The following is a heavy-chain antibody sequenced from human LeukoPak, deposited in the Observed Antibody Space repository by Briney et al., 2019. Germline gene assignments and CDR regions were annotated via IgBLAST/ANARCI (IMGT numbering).Heavy chain of an antibody. V-gene: IGHV3-20*04. CDR3: ARDNSYGYDY. D-gene: IGHD5-18*01. Sequence: GGSLRLSCVACGFTFHDYGMSWVRQAPGQGLAGVAGINWYGGSTGYADSVKGRFTISRDNAKNSLYMQMNSLRAEDTALYYCARDNSYGYDYWGQGILVTVSS. J-gene: IGHJ4*02. CDR2: INWYGGST. CDR1: GFTFHDYG.